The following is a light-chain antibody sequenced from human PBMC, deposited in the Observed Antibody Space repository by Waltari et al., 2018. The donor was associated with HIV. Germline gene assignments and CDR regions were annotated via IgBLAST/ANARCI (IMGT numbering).Light chain of an antibody. J-gene: IGLJ2*01. CDR1: SSNIGGSH. CDR3: GAWDTRLTVEV. V-gene: IGLV1-51*01. CDR2: DNI. Sequence: QSVVTQPPSVSAAPGQKVTISCSGSSSNIGGSHVSWYQHLPGTAPKLPIYDNIKRPSGIPDRFSGSKSGTSATLGITGLQTGDEADYYCGAWDTRLTVEVFGGGTRLTVL.